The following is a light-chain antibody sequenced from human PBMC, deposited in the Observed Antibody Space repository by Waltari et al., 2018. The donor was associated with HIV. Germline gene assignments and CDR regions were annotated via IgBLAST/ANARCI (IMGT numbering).Light chain of an antibody. V-gene: IGKV1-5*03. CDR1: QSISSW. CDR3: QQYNSYPWT. CDR2: KAS. J-gene: IGKJ1*01. Sequence: DIHMTQSPSTLSASVGDRVTITCRASQSISSWLAWYQQKPGKAPKLLIYKASSLESGVPSRFSGSGSGTEFTLTIISLQPDDFATYYCQQYNSYPWTFGQGTKVEIK.